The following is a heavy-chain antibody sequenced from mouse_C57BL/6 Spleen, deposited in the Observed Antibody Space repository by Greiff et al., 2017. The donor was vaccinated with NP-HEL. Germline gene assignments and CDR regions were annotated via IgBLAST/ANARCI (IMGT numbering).Heavy chain of an antibody. CDR2: ISSGSSTI. J-gene: IGHJ3*01. V-gene: IGHV5-17*01. CDR1: GFTFSDYG. D-gene: IGHD2-4*01. Sequence: EVQVVESGGGLVKPGGSLKLSCAASGFTFSDYGMHWVRQAPEKGLEWVAYISSGSSTIYYADTVKGRFTISRDNAKNTLFLQMTSLRSEDTAMYYCARHDYDRSFAYWGQGTLVTVSA. CDR3: ARHDYDRSFAY.